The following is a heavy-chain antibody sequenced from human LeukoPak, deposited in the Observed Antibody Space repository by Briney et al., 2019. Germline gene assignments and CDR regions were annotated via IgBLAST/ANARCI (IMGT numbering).Heavy chain of an antibody. CDR3: ARDQGGSLYY. V-gene: IGHV3-30-3*01. CDR2: ISYDGSNK. CDR1: GFTFSSYA. Sequence: QTGGSLRLSCAASGFTFSSYAMHWVRQAPGKGLEWVAVISYDGSNKYYADSVKGRFTISRDNSKNTLYLLMNSLRAEDTAVYYCARDQGGSLYYWGQGTLVTVSS. D-gene: IGHD1-26*01. J-gene: IGHJ4*02.